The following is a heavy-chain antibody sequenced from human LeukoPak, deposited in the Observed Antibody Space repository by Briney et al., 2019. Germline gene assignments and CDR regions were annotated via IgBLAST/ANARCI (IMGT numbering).Heavy chain of an antibody. V-gene: IGHV1-24*01. CDR1: GYTLTELS. D-gene: IGHD3-16*02. CDR2: FDPEDGET. Sequence: ASVKVSCKVSGYTLTELSMHWVRQAPGKGLERMGGFDPEDGETIYAQKFQGRVTMTEDTSTDTAYMELSSLRSEDTAVYYCATVPLGLRLGELSHKSLDYWGQGTLVTVSS. J-gene: IGHJ4*02. CDR3: ATVPLGLRLGELSHKSLDY.